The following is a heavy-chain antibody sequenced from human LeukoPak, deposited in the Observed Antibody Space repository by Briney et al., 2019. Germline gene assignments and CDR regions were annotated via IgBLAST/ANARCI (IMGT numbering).Heavy chain of an antibody. CDR2: INGGLDDNT. J-gene: IGHJ6*02. CDR1: GFTFSSYG. Sequence: GGSLRLSCAASGFTFSSYGMSWVRQAPGKGLEWVSTINGGLDDNTYYADSVKGRFTISRDNSRNTLYLQMNSLRAEDTAIYFCAKDFAISLRFGEDYYGMDVWGQGTTVTVSS. CDR3: AKDFAISLRFGEDYYGMDV. V-gene: IGHV3-23*01. D-gene: IGHD3-10*01.